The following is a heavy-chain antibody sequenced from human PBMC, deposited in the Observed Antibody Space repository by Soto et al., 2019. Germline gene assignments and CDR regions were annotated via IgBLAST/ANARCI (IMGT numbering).Heavy chain of an antibody. D-gene: IGHD2-15*01. CDR2: INPSGGST. V-gene: IGHV1-46*01. J-gene: IGHJ5*02. Sequence: ASVKVSCKASGYTFTSYYMHWVRQAPGQGLEWMGIINPSGGSTSYAQKFQGRVTMTRDTSTSTVYMELSSLRSEDTAVYYCARERVGYCSGGSGDIGDNKKNNWFDPWGQGTLVTVSS. CDR3: ARERVGYCSGGSGDIGDNKKNNWFDP. CDR1: GYTFTSYY.